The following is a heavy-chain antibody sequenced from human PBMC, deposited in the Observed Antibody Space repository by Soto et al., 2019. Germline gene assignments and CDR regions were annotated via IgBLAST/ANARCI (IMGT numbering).Heavy chain of an antibody. CDR1: GFTFGDYA. CDR2: IRSKAYGGTT. J-gene: IGHJ5*02. D-gene: IGHD3-10*01. Sequence: GGSLRLSCTASGFTFGDYAMSWFRQAPGKGLEWVGFIRSKAYGGTTEYAASVKGRFTISRDDSKSIAYLQMNSLKTEDTAVYYCTREMVRGVNWFDPWGQGTLVTVAS. V-gene: IGHV3-49*03. CDR3: TREMVRGVNWFDP.